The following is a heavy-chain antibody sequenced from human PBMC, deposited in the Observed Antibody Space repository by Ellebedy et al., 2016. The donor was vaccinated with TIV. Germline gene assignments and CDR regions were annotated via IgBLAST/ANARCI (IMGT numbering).Heavy chain of an antibody. CDR1: GGTFSSYA. Sequence: ASVKVSCKASGGTFSSYAISWVRQAPGQGLEWMGIINPSGGSTSYAQKFQGRVTMTRDTSTSTVYMELSSLRSEDTAVYYCARGRGDTAHVEYFDLWGRGTLVTVSS. D-gene: IGHD5-18*01. V-gene: IGHV1-46*01. CDR3: ARGRGDTAHVEYFDL. J-gene: IGHJ2*01. CDR2: INPSGGST.